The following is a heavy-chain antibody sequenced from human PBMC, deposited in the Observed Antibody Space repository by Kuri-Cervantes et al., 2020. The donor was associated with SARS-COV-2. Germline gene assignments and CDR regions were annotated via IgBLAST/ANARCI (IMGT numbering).Heavy chain of an antibody. J-gene: IGHJ5*02. V-gene: IGHV3-30-3*01. Sequence: GGSLRLSCAASGFTFSSCAMHWVRQAPGKGLEWVAVISYDGSNKYYADSVKGRFTISRDNSKNTLYPQMNSLRAEDTAVYYCARAGGGSYYGWFDPWGQGTLVTVSS. D-gene: IGHD1-26*01. CDR2: ISYDGSNK. CDR3: ARAGGGSYYGWFDP. CDR1: GFTFSSCA.